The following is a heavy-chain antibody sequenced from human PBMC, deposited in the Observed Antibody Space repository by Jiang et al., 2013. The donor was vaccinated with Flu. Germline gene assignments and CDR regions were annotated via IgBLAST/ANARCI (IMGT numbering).Heavy chain of an antibody. D-gene: IGHD3-9*01. CDR2: ISAYNGNT. J-gene: IGHJ4*02. V-gene: IGHV1-18*01. Sequence: SGAEVKKPGASVKVSCKASGYTFTSYGISWVRQAPGQGLEWMGWISAYNGNTNYAQKLQGRVTMTTDTSTSTAYMELRSLRSDDTAVYYCASSYYDILTGYFRFDYWGQGTLVTVSS. CDR1: GYTFTSYG. CDR3: ASSYYDILTGYFRFDY.